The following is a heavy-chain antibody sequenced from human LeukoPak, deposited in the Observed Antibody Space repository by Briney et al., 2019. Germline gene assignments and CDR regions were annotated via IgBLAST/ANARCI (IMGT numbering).Heavy chain of an antibody. D-gene: IGHD6-19*01. J-gene: IGHJ3*02. CDR1: GGSISSYY. V-gene: IGHV4-59*12. CDR3: ASYSSGWYGRAFDI. CDR2: IYYSGST. Sequence: SETLSLTCTVSGGSISSYYWSWLRQPPGKGLEWIGNIYYSGSTNYNPSLKSRVTISVDTSKNQFSLKLSSVTAAATAVYYCASYSSGWYGRAFDIWGQGTMVTVSS.